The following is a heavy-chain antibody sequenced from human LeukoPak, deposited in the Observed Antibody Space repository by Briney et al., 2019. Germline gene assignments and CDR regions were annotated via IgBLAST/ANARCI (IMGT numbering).Heavy chain of an antibody. D-gene: IGHD2-8*01. J-gene: IGHJ5*02. CDR2: MNPTSGKA. V-gene: IGHV1-8*01. CDR3: ALARTYCTNGVCYPDNWFDP. Sequence: ASVKVSCKASGYTFTNYDVNWVRQATGQGLEWMGWMNPTSGKAGFAQRFQGRVSMTRNISISTAYMELSSLRSEDTAVYYCALARTYCTNGVCYPDNWFDPWGQGTLVTVSS. CDR1: GYTFTNYD.